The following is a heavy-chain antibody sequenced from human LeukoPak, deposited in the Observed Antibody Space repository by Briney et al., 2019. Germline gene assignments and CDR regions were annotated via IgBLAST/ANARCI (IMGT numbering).Heavy chain of an antibody. J-gene: IGHJ4*02. V-gene: IGHV3-23*01. Sequence: GGSLRLSCAASGFTFSSYAMSWVRQTPGKGLEWVSSISDRGDETYYADSVRGRFTISRDNSKNTLYLQMNSLRAEDTAVYYCARDQYTYYYDSSGRPRVDYWGQGTLVTVSS. CDR3: ARDQYTYYYDSSGRPRVDY. CDR1: GFTFSSYA. D-gene: IGHD3-22*01. CDR2: ISDRGDET.